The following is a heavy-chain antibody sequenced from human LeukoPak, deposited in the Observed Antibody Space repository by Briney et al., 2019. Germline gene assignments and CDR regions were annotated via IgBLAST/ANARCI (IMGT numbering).Heavy chain of an antibody. Sequence: GGSLRLSCAASGFTFSSYVMSWVRQAPGKGLEWVSAISGSGGSTYYADSVKGRFTISRDNSKNTLYLQMNSLRAEDTAVYYCAKDLDSSGYYLDYWGQGTLVTVSS. D-gene: IGHD3-22*01. CDR1: GFTFSSYV. J-gene: IGHJ4*02. V-gene: IGHV3-23*01. CDR3: AKDLDSSGYYLDY. CDR2: ISGSGGST.